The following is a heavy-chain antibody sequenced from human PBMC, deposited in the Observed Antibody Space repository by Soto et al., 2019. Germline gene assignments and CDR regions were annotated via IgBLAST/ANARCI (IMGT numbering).Heavy chain of an antibody. D-gene: IGHD2-2*01. CDR3: ARSRNNPPYCSTASCYAYYYYSMDV. CDR1: GFTFNNYA. J-gene: IGHJ6*02. V-gene: IGHV3-23*01. CDR2: ISGSGGTT. Sequence: EVQLLESGGDLVQPGGSLRLSCAASGFTFNNYAMTWVRQAPGKGLEWVSGISGSGGTTYYEASVKGRFTVSRDNSKSTLYLQMSSLRADDTAIYYCARSRNNPPYCSTASCYAYYYYSMDVWGQGTTVTVSS.